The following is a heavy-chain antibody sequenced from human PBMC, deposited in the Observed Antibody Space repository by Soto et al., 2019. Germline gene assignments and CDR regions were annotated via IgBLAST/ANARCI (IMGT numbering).Heavy chain of an antibody. V-gene: IGHV3-30-3*01. CDR2: ISYDGSNK. D-gene: IGHD5-12*01. CDR3: ARQRWLQLSYYYYGMDV. J-gene: IGHJ6*02. Sequence: GGSLRLSCAASGFTFSSYAMHWVRQAPGKGLEWVAVISYDGSNKYYADSVKGRFTISRDNSKNTLYLQMNSLRAEDTAVYYCARQRWLQLSYYYYGMDVWGQGTTVTVSS. CDR1: GFTFSSYA.